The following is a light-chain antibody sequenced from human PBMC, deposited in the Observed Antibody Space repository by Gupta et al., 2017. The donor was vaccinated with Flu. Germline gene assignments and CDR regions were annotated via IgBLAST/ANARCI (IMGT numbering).Light chain of an antibody. V-gene: IGLV1-44*01. J-gene: IGLJ2*01. CDR2: ANN. Sequence: TVSLPCSGGSSSIGRATVDWYQQVPGLAPRLLIFANNQRPAGVPGRFSGSKSGTSASLTISGLQPEDEGDYYCATWIDALGGPVFGGGTKLVVL. CDR3: ATWIDALGGPV. CDR1: SSSIGRAT.